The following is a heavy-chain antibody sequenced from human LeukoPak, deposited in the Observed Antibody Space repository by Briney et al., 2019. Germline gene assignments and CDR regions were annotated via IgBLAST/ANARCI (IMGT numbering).Heavy chain of an antibody. D-gene: IGHD3-10*01. J-gene: IGHJ5*02. V-gene: IGHV4-34*01. CDR2: INHSGST. Sequence: SETLSLTCAVYGGSFSGYYWSSIRQPPGKGLEWIGEINHSGSTNYNPSLKSRVTISVDTSKNQFSLKLSSVTATDTAVYYCASSITMVRGVKENWFDPWGQGTLVTVSS. CDR3: ASSITMVRGVKENWFDP. CDR1: GGSFSGYY.